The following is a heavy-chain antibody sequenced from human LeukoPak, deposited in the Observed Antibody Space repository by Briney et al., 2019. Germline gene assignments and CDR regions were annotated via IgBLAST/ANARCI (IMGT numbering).Heavy chain of an antibody. V-gene: IGHV3-23*01. CDR3: AKGKGDTVVVPGDY. Sequence: GGSLRLSCAASGFTFSSYAMSWVRQAPGKGLEWVSAISGSGGSTYYADSVKGRFTISRDNSKNTLYLQMNSLRAEDTAVYYCAKGKGDTVVVPGDYWGQGTLVTVSS. J-gene: IGHJ4*02. CDR2: ISGSGGST. CDR1: GFTFSSYA. D-gene: IGHD2-2*01.